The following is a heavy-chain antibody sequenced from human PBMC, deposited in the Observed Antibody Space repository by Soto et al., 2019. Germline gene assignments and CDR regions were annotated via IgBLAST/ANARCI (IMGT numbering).Heavy chain of an antibody. V-gene: IGHV1-69*01. D-gene: IGHD6-13*01. J-gene: IGHJ6*02. CDR2: IIPIFGTE. CDR3: ARDRIAGSKYYYGMDV. Sequence: QVQLVQSGAEVKKPGSTVRVSCKASGGTFSSYAISWVRQAPGQGLEWMGGIIPIFGTENYAQKFQGRVTITADESTSTAYMELSSLRSEDTAVYYCARDRIAGSKYYYGMDVWGQGTTVTVSS. CDR1: GGTFSSYA.